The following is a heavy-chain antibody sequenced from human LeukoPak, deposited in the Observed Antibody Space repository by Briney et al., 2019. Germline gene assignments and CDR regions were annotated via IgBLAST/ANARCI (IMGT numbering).Heavy chain of an antibody. CDR3: AREEL. CDR2: INKDGSEK. CDR1: GFTFSSYA. J-gene: IGHJ4*02. D-gene: IGHD1-7*01. V-gene: IGHV3-7*01. Sequence: GGSLRLSCAASGFTFSSYAMSWVRQAPGKGLEWVANINKDGSEKYYVDSVKGRFTISRDNAKNSLYLQMDSLRAEDTAVYYCAREELWGRGTLVTVSS.